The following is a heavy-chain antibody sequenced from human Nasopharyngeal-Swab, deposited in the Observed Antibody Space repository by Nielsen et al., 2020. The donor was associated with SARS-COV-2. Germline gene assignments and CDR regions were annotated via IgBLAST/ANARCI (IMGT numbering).Heavy chain of an antibody. D-gene: IGHD3-3*01. J-gene: IGHJ6*02. CDR1: GFTFNNYN. CDR3: ARDGLDYDFWSAYFMDV. Sequence: GESLNISCPASGFTFNNYNFNWVRQAPGKGLEWVSSISSSSSYIYYADSVKGRFTISRDNAKNSLYLQMNSLRAEDTAVYYCARDGLDYDFWSAYFMDVWGQGTTVTVSS. CDR2: ISSSSSYI. V-gene: IGHV3-21*01.